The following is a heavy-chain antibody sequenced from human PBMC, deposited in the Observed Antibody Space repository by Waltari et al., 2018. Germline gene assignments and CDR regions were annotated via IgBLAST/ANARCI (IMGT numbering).Heavy chain of an antibody. CDR3: ARVLPQANGDYFDY. CDR1: GYTFTGYY. J-gene: IGHJ4*02. V-gene: IGHV1-2*02. Sequence: QVQLVQSGAAVKKPGASVKVSCKSSGYTFTGYYIHWVRQAPGQGLEWMGWINPNSGGTNNAQKFQGRVTMTRDTSISTAYMELSRLRSDDTAVYYCARVLPQANGDYFDYWGQGTLVTVSS. CDR2: INPNSGGT. D-gene: IGHD4-17*01.